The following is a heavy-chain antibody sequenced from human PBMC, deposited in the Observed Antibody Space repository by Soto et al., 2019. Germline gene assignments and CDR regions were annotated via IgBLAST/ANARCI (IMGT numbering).Heavy chain of an antibody. CDR2: INPSGGST. Sequence: ASVKVSCKASGYTFTSYYMHWVRQAPGQGLEWMGIINPSGGSTSYAQKFQGRVTMTRDTSTSTVYMELSSLRSEDTAVYYCARGDTMVRGVIISSDYWGQGTLFTVSA. CDR1: GYTFTSYY. J-gene: IGHJ4*02. V-gene: IGHV1-46*01. D-gene: IGHD3-10*01. CDR3: ARGDTMVRGVIISSDY.